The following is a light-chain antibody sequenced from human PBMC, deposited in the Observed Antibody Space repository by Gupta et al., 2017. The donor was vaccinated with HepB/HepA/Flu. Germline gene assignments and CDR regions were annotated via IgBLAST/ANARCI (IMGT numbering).Light chain of an antibody. Sequence: DIVMTQSPDSLAVSLGERATINCKSSQSVLYSSNSKNYLAWYQQKPGQPPKLLINWASTRESGVPDRFSGSGSGTDFALTISSLQAEDVAIYYCQQDDGSPNSFGQGTKVEIK. V-gene: IGKV4-1*01. CDR1: QSVLYSSNSKNY. J-gene: IGKJ1*01. CDR3: QQDDGSPNS. CDR2: WAS.